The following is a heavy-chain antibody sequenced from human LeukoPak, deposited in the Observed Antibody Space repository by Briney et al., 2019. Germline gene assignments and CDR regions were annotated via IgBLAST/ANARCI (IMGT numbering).Heavy chain of an antibody. D-gene: IGHD3-10*01. CDR2: ISSSSSYI. Sequence: PGGSLRLSCAASGFTFSSYSMNWVRQAPGKGLEWVSSISSSSSYIYYADSVKGRFTISRDNAKNTLYLQMNSLRAEDTAVYYCVRDRGWFHFDLWGQGTLVTVSS. J-gene: IGHJ4*02. V-gene: IGHV3-21*01. CDR3: VRDRGWFHFDL. CDR1: GFTFSSYS.